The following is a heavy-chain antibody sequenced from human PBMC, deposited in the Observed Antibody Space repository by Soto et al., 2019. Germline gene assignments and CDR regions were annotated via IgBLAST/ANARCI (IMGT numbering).Heavy chain of an antibody. Sequence: PGESLKISCKGSGYSFTSYWIGWVRQMPGKGLEWMGIIYPGDSDTRYSPSFQGQVTISANKSISTAYLQWSSLKASDTAMYYCARSLYYDFWSGYPDGGPFDYWGQGTLVTVSS. CDR1: GYSFTSYW. CDR3: ARSLYYDFWSGYPDGGPFDY. V-gene: IGHV5-51*01. D-gene: IGHD3-3*01. J-gene: IGHJ4*02. CDR2: IYPGDSDT.